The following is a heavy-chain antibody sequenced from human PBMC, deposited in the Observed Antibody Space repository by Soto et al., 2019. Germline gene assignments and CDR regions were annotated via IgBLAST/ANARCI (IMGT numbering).Heavy chain of an antibody. Sequence: PGGSLRLSCAASGFTFSSYGMHWVRQAPGKGLEWVAVIWYDGSNKYYADSVKGRFTISRDNSKNTLYLQMNSLRAEDTAVYYCARGLSRNYFGAFDTWGQGTMVTVSS. V-gene: IGHV3-33*01. CDR1: GFTFSSYG. J-gene: IGHJ3*02. CDR3: ARGLSRNYFGAFDT. CDR2: IWYDGSNK. D-gene: IGHD1-7*01.